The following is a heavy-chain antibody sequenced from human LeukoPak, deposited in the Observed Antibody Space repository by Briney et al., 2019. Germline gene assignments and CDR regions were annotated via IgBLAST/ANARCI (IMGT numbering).Heavy chain of an antibody. V-gene: IGHV3-21*01. Sequence: SGGSLRLSCAASGFTFSSYSMNWVRQAPGKGLEWVSSISSSSSYIYYADSVKGRFTISRDNAKNSLYLQMNSLRAEDTAVYYCAKPSQGDYAPGALSWGQGTLVTVSS. CDR2: ISSSSSYI. J-gene: IGHJ4*02. CDR1: GFTFSSYS. CDR3: AKPSQGDYAPGALS. D-gene: IGHD4-17*01.